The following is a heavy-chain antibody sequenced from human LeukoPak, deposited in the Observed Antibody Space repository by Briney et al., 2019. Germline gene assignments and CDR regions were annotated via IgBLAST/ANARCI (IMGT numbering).Heavy chain of an antibody. J-gene: IGHJ3*02. CDR1: GLSFSSFA. Sequence: GGSLRLSCAATGLSFSSFAMSWVSQGPARGLEWVSAISGSGGSTYYADSVKGRFTVSRDNAKNSLYLQLNSLRAEDTAVYYCAREQINTPDAFDIWGHGTVVIVSS. D-gene: IGHD2-15*01. V-gene: IGHV3-23*01. CDR2: ISGSGGST. CDR3: AREQINTPDAFDI.